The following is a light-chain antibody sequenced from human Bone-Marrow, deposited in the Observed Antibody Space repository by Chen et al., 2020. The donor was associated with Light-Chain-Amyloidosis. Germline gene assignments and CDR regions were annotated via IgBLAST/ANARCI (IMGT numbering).Light chain of an antibody. J-gene: IGLJ3*02. CDR2: SHT. Sequence: QSLLTQPPSASGTPGQRVTISCSGSRSNIGSHTVNWYQQFPGTAPKVLIYSHTQRPSGVPDRFSGSTYGTSAALAISGVQSDDEAEYYCAAWDDSLNGWVFGGGTKLTVL. CDR3: AAWDDSLNGWV. V-gene: IGLV1-44*01. CDR1: RSNIGSHT.